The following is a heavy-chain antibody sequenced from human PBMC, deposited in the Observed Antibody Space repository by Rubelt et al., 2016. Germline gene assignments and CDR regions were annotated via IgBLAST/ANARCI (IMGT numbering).Heavy chain of an antibody. Sequence: AVSGFTFGDYGMHWVRQAPGKGLEWVAILSYDGGTLKYGDPVKGRFTVSRDNAKNSLYLQMNSLRAEDTAVYYCARGRGGYDSSGYYYYYYGMDVWGPGTTVTVSS. CDR1: GFTFGDYG. D-gene: IGHD3-22*01. CDR3: ARGRGGYDSSGYYYYYYGMDV. J-gene: IGHJ6*02. CDR2: LSYDGGTL. V-gene: IGHV3-30*03.